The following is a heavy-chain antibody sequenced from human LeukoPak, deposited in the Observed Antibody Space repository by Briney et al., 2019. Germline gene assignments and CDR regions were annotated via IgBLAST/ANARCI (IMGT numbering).Heavy chain of an antibody. V-gene: IGHV3-48*01. J-gene: IGHJ6*03. Sequence: GGSLRLSCAASGFTFSSCSMNWVRQAPGKGLQWVSYISSSSTTIYYADSVKGRFTISRDNAKNSLYLQMNSLRAEDTAVYYCARKYGDYGYYMDVWGKGTTVTVSS. CDR2: ISSSSTTI. CDR3: ARKYGDYGYYMDV. CDR1: GFTFSSCS. D-gene: IGHD4-17*01.